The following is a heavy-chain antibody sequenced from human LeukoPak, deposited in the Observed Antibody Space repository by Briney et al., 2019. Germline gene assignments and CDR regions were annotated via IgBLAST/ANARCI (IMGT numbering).Heavy chain of an antibody. D-gene: IGHD2-15*01. CDR3: AVVAGEDPEDPFDF. CDR2: ISSSSSYI. J-gene: IGHJ4*02. Sequence: GGSLRPSCAASGFTFSSYSMNWVRQAPGKGLEWVSSISSSSSYIYYADSVKGRFTIYRDNAMNSLYLQMNSLRAGDTAVYYCAVVAGEDPEDPFDFWGQGTLVTVPS. V-gene: IGHV3-21*01. CDR1: GFTFSSYS.